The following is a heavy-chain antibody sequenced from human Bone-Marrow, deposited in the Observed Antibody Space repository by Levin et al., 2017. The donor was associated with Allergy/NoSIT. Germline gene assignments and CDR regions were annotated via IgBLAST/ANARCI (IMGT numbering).Heavy chain of an antibody. Sequence: GESLKISCAASGFTFSDYALYWVRQAPGKGLEWVALISSDASNKDYADSVKGRFTLSRDNSKNTLYLQMNSLRVEDAAGYYCARRGVVALGAIFRDMQAFDMWGQGTTVTVSS. CDR2: ISSDASNK. CDR1: GFTFSDYA. V-gene: IGHV3-30*04. CDR3: ARRGVVALGAIFRDMQAFDM. D-gene: IGHD2-15*01. J-gene: IGHJ3*02.